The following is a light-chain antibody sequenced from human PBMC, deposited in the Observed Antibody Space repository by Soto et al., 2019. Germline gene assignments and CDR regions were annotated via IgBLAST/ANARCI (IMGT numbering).Light chain of an antibody. CDR2: DVS. Sequence: QSALTQPASVSGSPGQSITISCTGTSSDVGGYNYVSWYQQHPGKAPKLMIYDVSNRPPGVSNRFSGSKSGNTASLTISGLQAEDEADYYCSSYTSSSTWVFGTGTKVTVL. CDR1: SSDVGGYNY. CDR3: SSYTSSSTWV. J-gene: IGLJ1*01. V-gene: IGLV2-14*01.